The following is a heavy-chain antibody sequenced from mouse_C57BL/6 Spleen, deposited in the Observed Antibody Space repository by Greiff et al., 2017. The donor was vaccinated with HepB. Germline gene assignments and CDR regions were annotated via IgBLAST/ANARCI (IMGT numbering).Heavy chain of an antibody. V-gene: IGHV1-26*01. CDR2: INPNNGGT. D-gene: IGHD4-1*01. Sequence: EVQLQQSGPELVKPGASVKISCKASGYTFTDYYMNWVKQSHGKSLEWIGDINPNNGGTSYNQKFKGKATLTVDKSSSTAYMELRSLTSEDSAVYYCARVNWDVWFAYWGQGTLVTVSA. CDR1: GYTFTDYY. J-gene: IGHJ3*01. CDR3: ARVNWDVWFAY.